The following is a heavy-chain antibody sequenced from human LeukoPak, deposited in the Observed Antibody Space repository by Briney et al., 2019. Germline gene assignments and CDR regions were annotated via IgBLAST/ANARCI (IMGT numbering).Heavy chain of an antibody. J-gene: IGHJ5*02. D-gene: IGHD5-12*01. CDR2: INPNSGGT. V-gene: IGHV1-2*02. CDR3: ARGVYSGYADWFDP. CDR1: GYTFTGYY. Sequence: ASVKVSCTASGYTFTGYYMHWVRQAPGQGLEWMGWINPNSGGTNYAQKFQGRVTMTRDTSISTAYMELSRLRSDDTAVYYCARGVYSGYADWFDPWGQGTLVTVSS.